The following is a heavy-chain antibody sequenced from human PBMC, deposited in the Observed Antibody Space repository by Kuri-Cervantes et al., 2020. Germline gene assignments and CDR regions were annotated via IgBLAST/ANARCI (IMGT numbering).Heavy chain of an antibody. CDR3: ARDRPADY. Sequence: GGSLRLSCAASGFTFSSYAMHWVRQAPGKGLEWVAVISYDGSNKYYADSVKGRFTISRDNSKNTLYLQMNSLRAEDTAVYYCARDRPADYWGRGTLVTVSS. CDR1: GFTFSSYA. J-gene: IGHJ4*02. CDR2: ISYDGSNK. D-gene: IGHD6-6*01. V-gene: IGHV3-30*07.